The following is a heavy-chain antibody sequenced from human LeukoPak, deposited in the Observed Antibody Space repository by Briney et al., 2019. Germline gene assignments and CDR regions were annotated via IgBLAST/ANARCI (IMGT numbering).Heavy chain of an antibody. J-gene: IGHJ5*02. D-gene: IGHD2-2*01. Sequence: ASVKVSCKASGGTFSSYAISWVRQAPGQGLEWMGGIIPIFGTANYAQKFQGRVTITADESTSTAYMELSSLRSEDTAVYYCARGSGGCSSTSCYLDWFDPWGQGTLVTVSS. CDR2: IIPIFGTA. CDR3: ARGSGGCSSTSCYLDWFDP. CDR1: GGTFSSYA. V-gene: IGHV1-69*13.